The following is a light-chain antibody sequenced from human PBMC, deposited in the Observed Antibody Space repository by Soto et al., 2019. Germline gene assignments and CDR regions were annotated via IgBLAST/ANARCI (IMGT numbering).Light chain of an antibody. CDR1: SSNIGSNY. J-gene: IGLJ2*01. CDR2: SNN. V-gene: IGLV1-44*01. Sequence: QSVLTQPPSASGTPGQRITISCSGSSSNIGSNYVYWYQQLPGTAPKLLIYSNNQRPSGVPDRFSGSKSGTSASLAISGLQAEDEADYYCAAWYDSLNGVVFGGGTKLTVL. CDR3: AAWYDSLNGVV.